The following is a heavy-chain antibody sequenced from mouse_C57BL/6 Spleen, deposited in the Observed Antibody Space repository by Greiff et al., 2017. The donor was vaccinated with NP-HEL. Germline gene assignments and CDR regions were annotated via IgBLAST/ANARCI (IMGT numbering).Heavy chain of an antibody. V-gene: IGHV1-66*01. D-gene: IGHD3-2*02. J-gene: IGHJ4*01. CDR3: AREQLRPLSAMAY. CDR1: GYSFTSYY. Sequence: VKLVESGPELVKPGASVKISCKASGYSFTSYYIHWVKQRPGQGLEWIGWIYPGSGNTKYNEKFKGKATLTADTSSSTAYMELSSLKSEDAAVYYYAREQLRPLSAMAYWGQGTSVTVSS. CDR2: IYPGSGNT.